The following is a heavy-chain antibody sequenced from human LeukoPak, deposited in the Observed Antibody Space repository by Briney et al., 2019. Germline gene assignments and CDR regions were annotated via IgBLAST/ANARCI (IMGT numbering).Heavy chain of an antibody. J-gene: IGHJ4*02. CDR3: ARDLDSSGYYHVVDS. CDR1: VFPFSRYA. CDR2: ISTSGRT. Sequence: VGSLRLSCADSVFPFSRYATSCVRQAPGKGLEWVSLISTSGRTHYADSVQGRFTISRDNSKNTLSLHMNSLRAEDTAVYYCARDLDSSGYYHVVDSWGQGALVTVSS. D-gene: IGHD3-22*01. V-gene: IGHV3-23*01.